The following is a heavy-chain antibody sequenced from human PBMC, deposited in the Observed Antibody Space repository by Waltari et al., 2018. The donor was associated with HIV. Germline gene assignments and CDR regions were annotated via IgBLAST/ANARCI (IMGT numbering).Heavy chain of an antibody. CDR3: ARVRITMIVARPNDAFDI. J-gene: IGHJ3*02. Sequence: QVQLQESGPGLVKPSETLSLTCTVSVGPISIYYWSWIRQPPGKGLEWIGPIYYSGSTNYNPPLKSRVTISLDPSKNQFSLKLSSVTAADTAVYYCARVRITMIVARPNDAFDIWGQGTMVTVSS. CDR2: IYYSGST. V-gene: IGHV4-59*01. CDR1: VGPISIYY. D-gene: IGHD3-22*01.